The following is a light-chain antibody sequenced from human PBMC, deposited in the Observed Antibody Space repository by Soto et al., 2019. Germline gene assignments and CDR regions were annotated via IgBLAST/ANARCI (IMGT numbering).Light chain of an antibody. J-gene: IGKJ1*01. V-gene: IGKV1-39*01. CDR3: QQSYSRPRT. CDR2: SAS. CDR1: QSISPY. Sequence: DIQMTQYPSSLSASVGYRVTITCRASQSISPYLNWYQQKPGKAPNLLIYSASILESGVPSRFSGSGSGTDFTLTISSLQPEDFATYFCQQSYSRPRTFGQGTKVDIK.